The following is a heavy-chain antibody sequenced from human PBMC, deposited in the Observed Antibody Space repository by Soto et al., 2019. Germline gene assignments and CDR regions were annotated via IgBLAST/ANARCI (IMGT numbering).Heavy chain of an antibody. V-gene: IGHV3-23*01. J-gene: IGHJ4*02. CDR2: ISGSGGST. CDR3: AKELPSSHDYGAVIASPYDY. CDR1: GFTFSSYA. D-gene: IGHD4-17*01. Sequence: GGSLRLSCAASGFTFSSYAMSWVRQAPGKGLEWVSAISGSGGSTYYADSVKGRFTISRDNSKNTLYLQMNSLRAEDTAVYYCAKELPSSHDYGAVIASPYDYWGQGTLVTVSS.